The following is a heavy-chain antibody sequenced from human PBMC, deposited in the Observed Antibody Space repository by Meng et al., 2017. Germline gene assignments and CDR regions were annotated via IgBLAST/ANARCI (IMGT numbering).Heavy chain of an antibody. Sequence: LSLTCAASGFTFSSYAMSWVRQAPGKGLEWVSAISGSGGSTYYADSVKGRFTISRDNSKNTLYLQMNSLRAEDTAVYYCARYREHYYDSSGYYRWSRGYYFDYWGQGTLVTVSS. J-gene: IGHJ4*02. D-gene: IGHD3-22*01. CDR2: ISGSGGST. CDR1: GFTFSSYA. CDR3: ARYREHYYDSSGYYRWSRGYYFDY. V-gene: IGHV3-23*01.